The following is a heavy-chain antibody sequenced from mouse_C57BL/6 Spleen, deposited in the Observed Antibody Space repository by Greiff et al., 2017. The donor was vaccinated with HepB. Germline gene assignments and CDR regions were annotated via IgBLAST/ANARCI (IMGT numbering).Heavy chain of an antibody. Sequence: EVKLLESGPELVKPGASVKMSCKASGYTFTDYNMHWVKQSHGKSLEWIGYINPNNGGTSYNQKFKGKATLTVNKSSSTAYMELRSLTSEDSAVYYGGSSGSYAMDYWGQGTSVTVSS. D-gene: IGHD3-2*02. V-gene: IGHV1-22*01. CDR3: GSSGSYAMDY. CDR1: GYTFTDYN. J-gene: IGHJ4*01. CDR2: INPNNGGT.